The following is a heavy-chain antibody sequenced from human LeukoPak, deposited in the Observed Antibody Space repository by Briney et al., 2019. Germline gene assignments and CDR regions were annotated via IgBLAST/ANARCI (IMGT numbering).Heavy chain of an antibody. CDR1: GGPISSYY. D-gene: IGHD3-10*01. Sequence: SETLALTCSVSGGPISSYYWSWIRQPPGKGLEWIGYIYYSGSTNYNPSLKSRVTILVDTSKNQFSLKLSSVTTADTAVYYCARDSGHYWGQGTLVPVSS. CDR2: IYYSGST. CDR3: ARDSGHY. J-gene: IGHJ4*02. V-gene: IGHV4-59*01.